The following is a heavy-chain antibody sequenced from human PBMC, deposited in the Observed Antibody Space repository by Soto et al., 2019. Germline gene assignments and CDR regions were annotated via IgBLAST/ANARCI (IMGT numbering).Heavy chain of an antibody. CDR2: ISAYNGNT. CDR3: ATNLHDYGDLYYYYYYMDV. D-gene: IGHD4-17*01. Sequence: ASVKVSCKASGYTFTSYGISWVRQAPGQGLEWMGWISAYNGNTNYAQKLQGRVTMTTDTSTSTAYMELRSLRSDDTAVYYCATNLHDYGDLYYYYYYMDVWGKGTTVTVSS. V-gene: IGHV1-18*01. J-gene: IGHJ6*03. CDR1: GYTFTSYG.